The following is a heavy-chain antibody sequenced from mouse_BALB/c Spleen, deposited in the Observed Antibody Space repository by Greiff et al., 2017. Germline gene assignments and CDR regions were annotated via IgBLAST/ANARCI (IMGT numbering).Heavy chain of an antibody. V-gene: IGHV14-3*02. CDR2: IDPANGNT. Sequence: EVKLVESGAELVKPGASVKFSCTASGFNIKDPYMHWVKQRPEQGLEWIGRIDPANGNTNYDPKFQGKATITADQSSNTAYLQRSSLTSEDTAVYYCARILPSSWVAYWGQGTLVTVSA. D-gene: IGHD1-1*01. CDR3: ARILPSSWVAY. J-gene: IGHJ3*01. CDR1: GFNIKDPY.